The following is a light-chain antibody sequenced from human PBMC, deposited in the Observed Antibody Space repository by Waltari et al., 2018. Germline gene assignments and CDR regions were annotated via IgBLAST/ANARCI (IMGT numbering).Light chain of an antibody. J-gene: IGKJ2*01. CDR1: QSVLYSSNNKNY. CDR2: WAS. V-gene: IGKV4-1*01. Sequence: DIVMTQSPDSLAVSLGERATINCKSSQSVLYSSNNKNYLAWYRQKPGQSPKLLIYWASTRESGVPDRFSGSGSGTDFTLTISSLQAEDVAVYYCQQYYSTPPAFGQGTKLEIK. CDR3: QQYYSTPPA.